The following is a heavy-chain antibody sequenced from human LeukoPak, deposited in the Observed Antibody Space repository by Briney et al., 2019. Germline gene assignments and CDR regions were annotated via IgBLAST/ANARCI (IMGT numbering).Heavy chain of an antibody. V-gene: IGHV4-4*07. CDR1: GGTISSYY. D-gene: IGHD4-11*01. Sequence: SETLSLTCTVSGGTISSYYWSWIRQPVGKGLEWIGRIYTSGSTNYNPSLKSRVTMSVDTSKNQFSLKLSSVTAADTAVYYCARKMTTVTTADSWFDPWGQRTLVTVSS. CDR2: IYTSGST. J-gene: IGHJ5*02. CDR3: ARKMTTVTTADSWFDP.